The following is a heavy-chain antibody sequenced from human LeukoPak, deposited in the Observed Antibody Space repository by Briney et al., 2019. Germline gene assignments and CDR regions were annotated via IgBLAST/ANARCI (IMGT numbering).Heavy chain of an antibody. J-gene: IGHJ4*02. V-gene: IGHV4-4*09. D-gene: IGHD3-3*01. CDR1: GGSISSYY. CDR2: IYTSGST. Sequence: PSETLSLTCTVSGGSISSYYWSWIRQPPGKGLEWIGYIYTSGSTNYNPSLKSRVTISVDTSKNQFSLKLSSVTAADTAVYYCARHSTYYDFWSGYYTGHHFDYWGQGTLVTVSS. CDR3: ARHSTYYDFWSGYYTGHHFDY.